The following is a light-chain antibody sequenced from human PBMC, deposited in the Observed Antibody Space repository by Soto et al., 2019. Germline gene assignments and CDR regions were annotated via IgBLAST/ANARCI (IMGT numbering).Light chain of an antibody. V-gene: IGKV3-20*01. CDR1: PSVTNY. J-gene: IGKJ1*01. CDR2: GAF. Sequence: EIVLTQSPATLSLSAGERATLSCRASPSVTNYLAWYQQKPGQAPRLLIYGAFNRATGIPDRFSGSGYGTDFKLTISRLETEDFGVYYCHQYDTIVQTFGQGTKVDIK. CDR3: HQYDTIVQT.